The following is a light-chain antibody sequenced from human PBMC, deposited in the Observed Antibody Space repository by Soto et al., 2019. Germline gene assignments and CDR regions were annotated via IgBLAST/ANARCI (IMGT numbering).Light chain of an antibody. CDR3: QQRTRWPMT. CDR2: DGS. Sequence: TVLTQSPGTLSVSPGERASLSCRASQNLHSFLNWYQQRPGQAPRPLIYDGSKRAAGVPDRISGDGSGTDYTLTISSLEPEDFAVYYCQQRTRWPMTFGQGTRLEIK. V-gene: IGKV3-11*01. CDR1: QNLHSF. J-gene: IGKJ5*01.